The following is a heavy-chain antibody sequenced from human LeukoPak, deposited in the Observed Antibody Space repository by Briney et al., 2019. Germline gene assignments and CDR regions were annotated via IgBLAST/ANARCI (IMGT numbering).Heavy chain of an antibody. J-gene: IGHJ4*02. Sequence: GLLRVSIEACGFTFSGKAMSWVRHAPGKGREWVSAISGSGGSTYYADSAKGRFTISRDNSKNTLYLQMNSLRAEDTAVYYCATELEMATIRNYWGQGTLVTVSS. D-gene: IGHD5-24*01. CDR3: ATELEMATIRNY. V-gene: IGHV3-23*01. CDR2: ISGSGGST. CDR1: GFTFSGKA.